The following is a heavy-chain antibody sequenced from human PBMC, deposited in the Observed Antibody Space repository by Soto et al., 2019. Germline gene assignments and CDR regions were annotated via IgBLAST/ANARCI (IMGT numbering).Heavy chain of an antibody. CDR2: LSGSGGST. D-gene: IGHD3-3*01. V-gene: IGHV3-23*01. Sequence: EVQLLESGGGLVQPGGSLRLSCAASGFTFSSYAMSWVRQSPGKGLEWVSALSGSGGSTYYADSVKGRFTISRDNSKNTLYLQMNSLRADDTAVYYCAKSLDYDFWSGYMNWFDPWGQGTLVTVSS. CDR3: AKSLDYDFWSGYMNWFDP. J-gene: IGHJ5*02. CDR1: GFTFSSYA.